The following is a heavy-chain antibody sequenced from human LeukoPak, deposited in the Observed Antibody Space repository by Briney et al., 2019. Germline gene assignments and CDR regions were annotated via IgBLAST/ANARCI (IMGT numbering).Heavy chain of an antibody. D-gene: IGHD2-2*02. CDR1: GFTFGDYA. CDR3: TSVDCSSTSCYISHADY. V-gene: IGHV3-49*04. Sequence: GGSLRLSCTTSGFTFGDYAMSWVRQAPGKGLEWVGFIRSKVYGGTPEYAASVKGRFTISRDDSKSIAYLQMNSLKTEDTAVYYCTSVDCSSTSCYISHADYWGRGTLVTVSS. J-gene: IGHJ4*02. CDR2: IRSKVYGGTP.